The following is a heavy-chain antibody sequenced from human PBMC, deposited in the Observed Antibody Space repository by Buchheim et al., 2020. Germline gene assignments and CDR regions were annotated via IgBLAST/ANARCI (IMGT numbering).Heavy chain of an antibody. CDR2: FSGSGGGT. Sequence: VQLVESGGGLVKPGGSLRLSCAASGFNFSIYAMTWVRQAPGKGLEWVSSFSGSGGGTYYADSVKGRFTLSRDNSKNTLYLQMDIMRVEDTAVYYCAKRTDDGDWGFDHWGQGTL. D-gene: IGHD3-16*01. V-gene: IGHV3-23*04. CDR3: AKRTDDGDWGFDH. J-gene: IGHJ4*02. CDR1: GFNFSIYA.